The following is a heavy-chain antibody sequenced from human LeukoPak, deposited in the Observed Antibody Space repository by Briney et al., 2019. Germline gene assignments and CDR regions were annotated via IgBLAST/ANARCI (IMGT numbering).Heavy chain of an antibody. CDR1: GSTLSEFW. D-gene: IGHD6-19*01. CDR2: IKQDGREK. Sequence: GGSLRLSCAASGSTLSEFWMNWVRQAPGKGLEWVANIKQDGREKNYVDSVKGRFTISRDNAKNPAYLQMNNLRVDDTAVYYCVGGYGWLPDYWGQGTLVTVYS. J-gene: IGHJ4*02. V-gene: IGHV3-7*04. CDR3: VGGYGWLPDY.